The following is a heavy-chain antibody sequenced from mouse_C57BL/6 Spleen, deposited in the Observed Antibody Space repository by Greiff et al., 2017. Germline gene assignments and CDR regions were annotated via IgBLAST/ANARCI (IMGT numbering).Heavy chain of an antibody. CDR3: ARSGENYYYGTPAWFAY. V-gene: IGHV1-63*01. CDR1: GYTFTNYW. D-gene: IGHD1-1*01. Sequence: QVQLQQSGAELVRPGTSVKMSCKASGYTFTNYWIGWAKQRPGHGLEWIGDIYPGGGYTNYNEKFKGKATLTADKSSSTAYMQFSSLTSEDSAIYYCARSGENYYYGTPAWFAYWGQGTLVTVSA. J-gene: IGHJ3*01. CDR2: IYPGGGYT.